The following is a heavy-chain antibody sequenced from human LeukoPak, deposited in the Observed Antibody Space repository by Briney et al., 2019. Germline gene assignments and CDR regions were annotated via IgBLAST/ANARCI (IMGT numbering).Heavy chain of an antibody. D-gene: IGHD5-12*01. CDR2: IGGSNGIT. J-gene: IGHJ4*02. CDR3: ARNENSGWGYFDY. V-gene: IGHV3-23*01. Sequence: XVRQAPGKGLEWVXVIGGSNGITFYVGSVKGRFTISRDNSKDTLYLQMNSLRAEDTAVYYCARNENSGWGYFDYWGQGTLVTVSS.